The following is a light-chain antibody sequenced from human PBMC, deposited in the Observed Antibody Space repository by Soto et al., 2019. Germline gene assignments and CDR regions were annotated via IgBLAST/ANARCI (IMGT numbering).Light chain of an antibody. CDR3: QQRSSWPHT. J-gene: IGKJ3*01. CDR2: DAS. Sequence: EIVLTQSPATLSLSPGERATLSCRASQSVSSYLAWYQQKPGQAPRLLIYDASNRATGIPARFSGSGSGTDSTLTISSLEPEDFAVYYWQQRSSWPHTFGPGTKVDIK. V-gene: IGKV3-11*01. CDR1: QSVSSY.